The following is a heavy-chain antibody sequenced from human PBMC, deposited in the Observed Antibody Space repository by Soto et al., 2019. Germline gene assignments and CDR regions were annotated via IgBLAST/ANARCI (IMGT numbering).Heavy chain of an antibody. J-gene: IGHJ3*02. CDR1: GYTFTGYY. CDR2: INPSGGST. Sequence: ASVKVSCTASGYTFTGYYMHWVRQAPGQGLEWMGIINPSGGSTSYAQKFQGRVTMTRDTSTSTVYMELSSLRSEDTAVYYCARKGVEVAGHDAFDIWGQGTMVTVSS. V-gene: IGHV1-46*01. CDR3: ARKGVEVAGHDAFDI. D-gene: IGHD6-19*01.